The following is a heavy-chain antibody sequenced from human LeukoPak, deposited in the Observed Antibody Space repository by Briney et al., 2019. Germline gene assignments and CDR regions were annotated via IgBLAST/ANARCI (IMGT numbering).Heavy chain of an antibody. CDR1: GGTFSSYA. D-gene: IGHD3-3*01. V-gene: IGHV1-69*13. CDR2: IIPIFGTA. J-gene: IGHJ6*02. CDR3: ARGGYDFPHYYGMDV. Sequence: SVKVSCKASGGTFSSYAISWVRQAPGQGLEWMGGIIPIFGTANYAQKFQGRVTITADESTSTAYMELSSLRSEDTAVYYCARGGYDFPHYYGMDVWGQGTTVTVSS.